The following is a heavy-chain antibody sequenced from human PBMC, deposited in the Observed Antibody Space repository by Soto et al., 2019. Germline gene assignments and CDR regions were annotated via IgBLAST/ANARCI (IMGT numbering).Heavy chain of an antibody. Sequence: ASVKVSCKASGYTFTSYAMHWVRQAPGQRLEWMAWINAGNGNTKYSQKFQGRVTITRDTSASTAYMELSSLRSEDTAVYYCARVFRGGDGDWSTPGGQEPRVTVSS. CDR2: INAGNGNT. CDR3: ARVFRGGDGDWSTP. CDR1: GYTFTSYA. J-gene: IGHJ4*02. V-gene: IGHV1-3*01. D-gene: IGHD3-10*01.